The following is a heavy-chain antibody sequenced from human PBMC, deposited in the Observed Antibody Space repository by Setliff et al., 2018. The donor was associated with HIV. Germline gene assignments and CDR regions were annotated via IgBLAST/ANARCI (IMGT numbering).Heavy chain of an antibody. CDR3: ARHEGRWLPYIGDY. CDR1: GYSCTSYW. CDR2: IYPGDSDT. D-gene: IGHD5-12*01. J-gene: IGHJ4*02. Sequence: GESLKISCKGSGYSCTSYWIGWVRQMPGKGLEWMGIIYPGDSDTRYSPSFQGKDTISADKSLSTAYLQWSSLKASDTAMYYCARHEGRWLPYIGDYWGQGTLVTVSS. V-gene: IGHV5-51*01.